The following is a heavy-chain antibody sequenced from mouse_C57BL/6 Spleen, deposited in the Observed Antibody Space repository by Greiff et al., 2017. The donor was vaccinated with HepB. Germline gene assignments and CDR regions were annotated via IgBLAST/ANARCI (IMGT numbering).Heavy chain of an antibody. J-gene: IGHJ1*03. Sequence: VQLQQSGAELVKPGASVKLSCKASGYTFTEYTIHWVKQRPGQGLEWIGWFYPGSGSIKYNEKFKDKATLTADKSSSTVYMELSRLTSEDSAVYFCARHDPYYDYENWYFDVWGTGTTVTVSS. D-gene: IGHD2-4*01. CDR3: ARHDPYYDYENWYFDV. CDR2: FYPGSGSI. V-gene: IGHV1-62-2*01. CDR1: GYTFTEYT.